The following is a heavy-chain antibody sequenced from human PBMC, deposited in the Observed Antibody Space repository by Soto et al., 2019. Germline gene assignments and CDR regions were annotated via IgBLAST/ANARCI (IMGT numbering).Heavy chain of an antibody. CDR3: TTDLRRVRPIGNYYYGMDV. V-gene: IGHV3-15*07. Sequence: GGSLRLSCAASGFTFSNAWMNWVRQAPGKGLEWVGRIKSKTDGGTTDYAAPVKGRFTISRDDSKNTLYLQMNSLKTEDTAVYYCTTDLRRVRPIGNYYYGMDVWGQGTTVTVSS. J-gene: IGHJ6*02. CDR1: GFTFSNAW. D-gene: IGHD4-17*01. CDR2: IKSKTDGGTT.